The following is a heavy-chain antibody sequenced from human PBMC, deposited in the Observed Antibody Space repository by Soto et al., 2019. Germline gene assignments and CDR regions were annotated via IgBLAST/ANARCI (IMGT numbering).Heavy chain of an antibody. CDR3: ARLRCSSNWYMGRSCDY. Sequence: SETLSLTCAVYSGSFSGYYWSWIRQPPGKGLEWIGEISHSGSTNYNPSLQSRVTISVDTSKNQFSLKLSSVTAADTAVYYCARLRCSSNWYMGRSCDYWGQGTLVTVSS. J-gene: IGHJ4*02. V-gene: IGHV4-34*01. CDR1: SGSFSGYY. D-gene: IGHD6-13*01. CDR2: ISHSGST.